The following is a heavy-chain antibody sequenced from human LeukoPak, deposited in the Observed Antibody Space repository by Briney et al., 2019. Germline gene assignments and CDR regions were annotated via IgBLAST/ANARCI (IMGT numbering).Heavy chain of an antibody. Sequence: GGSLRLSCAASGFTFSSYAMHWVRQAPGKGLEWVAVISYDGSNKYYADSVKGRFTISRDNSKNTLYLQMNSLRAEDTAVYYCARDGGIVVVAPGPFDYWGQGTLVTVSS. J-gene: IGHJ4*02. CDR3: ARDGGIVVVAPGPFDY. CDR2: ISYDGSNK. D-gene: IGHD2-21*01. CDR1: GFTFSSYA. V-gene: IGHV3-30-3*01.